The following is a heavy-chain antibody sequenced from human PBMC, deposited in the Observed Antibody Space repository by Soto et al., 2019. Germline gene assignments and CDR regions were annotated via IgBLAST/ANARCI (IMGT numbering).Heavy chain of an antibody. CDR1: GYTFPSYG. D-gene: IGHD2-2*01. CDR3: VRERCSITSCFDF. CDR2: ISAYNANT. J-gene: IGHJ4*02. Sequence: QVQLVQSGAAVKEPGTSVKVSCKTSGYTFPSYGISWVRQAPGQGLEWMGWISAYNANTKFAQTLQGRVTMTTDTSKSTVYVEVWRLRSDDTAVYYCVRERCSITSCFDFWGQGTLVTVSS. V-gene: IGHV1-18*01.